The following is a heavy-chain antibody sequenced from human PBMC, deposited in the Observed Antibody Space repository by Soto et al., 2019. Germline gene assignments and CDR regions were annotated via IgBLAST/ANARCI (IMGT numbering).Heavy chain of an antibody. D-gene: IGHD6-19*01. J-gene: IGHJ4*02. CDR2: LIPLFGTP. V-gene: IGHV1-69*01. CDR3: ARVAEEELAGTSFFDY. Sequence: VQLVQSGAEVKKTGSSVRVSCKASGGSFTTHSITWMRQAPGQGLEWMGGLIPLFGTPNYAQKFQGRLTITADESTSTDYMVLSNLRSEDTAVYYCARVAEEELAGTSFFDYWGQGTLVTVSS. CDR1: GGSFTTHS.